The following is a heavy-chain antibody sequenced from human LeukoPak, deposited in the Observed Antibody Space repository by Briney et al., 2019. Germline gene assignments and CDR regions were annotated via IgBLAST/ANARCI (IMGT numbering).Heavy chain of an antibody. J-gene: IGHJ3*02. V-gene: IGHV3-21*01. CDR1: GFTFSSYS. Sequence: SGGSLRLSCAASGFTFSSYSMNWVRQAPGKGLEWVSSISSSSSYIYYADSVKGRFTISRDNAKNSLYLQMNSLRAEDTAVYYCARPDYYGSGSDPAFDIWGQGTMVTVSS. D-gene: IGHD3-10*01. CDR3: ARPDYYGSGSDPAFDI. CDR2: ISSSSSYI.